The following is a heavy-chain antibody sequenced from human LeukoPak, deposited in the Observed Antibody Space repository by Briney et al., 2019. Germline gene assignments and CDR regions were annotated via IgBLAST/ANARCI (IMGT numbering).Heavy chain of an antibody. CDR1: GFSLSTSGVG. D-gene: IGHD3-22*01. CDR2: IYWNDDK. J-gene: IGHJ4*02. CDR3: AHGPGSYYYDSSGYYREYYFDY. V-gene: IGHV2-5*01. Sequence: SGPTLVKPTQTLTLTCTFSGFSLSTSGVGVGWIRQPPGKALEWLALIYWNDDKRYSPSLKSRLTITKDTSKNQVVLTMTNMDPVDTATYYCAHGPGSYYYDSSGYYREYYFDYWGQGTLVTVSS.